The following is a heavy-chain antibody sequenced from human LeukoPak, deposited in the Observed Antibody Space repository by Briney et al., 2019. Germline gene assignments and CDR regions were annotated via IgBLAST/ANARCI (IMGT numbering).Heavy chain of an antibody. CDR3: ARDDWYSSGWPLFDY. V-gene: IGHV1-18*01. J-gene: IGHJ4*02. CDR2: ISAYNGNT. D-gene: IGHD6-19*01. CDR1: GYTFTSYG. Sequence: ASVKVSCKASGYTFTSYGISWVRQAPGQGLEWMGWISAYNGNTNYAQKLQGRVTMTIDTSTSTAYMELRSPRSDDTAVYYCARDDWYSSGWPLFDYWGQGTLVTVSS.